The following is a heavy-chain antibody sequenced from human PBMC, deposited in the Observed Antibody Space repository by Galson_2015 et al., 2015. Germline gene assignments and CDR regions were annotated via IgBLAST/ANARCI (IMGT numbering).Heavy chain of an antibody. J-gene: IGHJ4*02. D-gene: IGHD3-3*01. CDR3: ARRSGSAGLNFDY. CDR1: GFTLSSYW. V-gene: IGHV3-74*01. Sequence: SLRLSCAASGFTLSSYWMHWVRQAPGKGLVWVSRIDDGGTSTSYAVSVKGRFTISRDNAKNTLYLQMNSLRAEDTAVYYCARRSGSAGLNFDYWGQGTLVTVSS. CDR2: IDDGGTST.